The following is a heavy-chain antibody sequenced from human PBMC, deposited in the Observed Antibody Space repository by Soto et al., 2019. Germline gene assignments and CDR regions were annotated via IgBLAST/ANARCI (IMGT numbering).Heavy chain of an antibody. J-gene: IGHJ6*02. CDR2: INPSGDST. CDR1: GYTFSNYY. D-gene: IGHD2-15*01. CDR3: AREKAEVVVVAAEYYYYYGMDV. Sequence: ASVKVSCKGAGYTFSNYYMHWVRQAPGQGLEWMGIINPSGDSTSYAQEFQGRVTMTRETSTSTLYMELSSLRAGDTAVYYCAREKAEVVVVAAEYYYYYGMDVWGQGTTVTVSS. V-gene: IGHV1-46*01.